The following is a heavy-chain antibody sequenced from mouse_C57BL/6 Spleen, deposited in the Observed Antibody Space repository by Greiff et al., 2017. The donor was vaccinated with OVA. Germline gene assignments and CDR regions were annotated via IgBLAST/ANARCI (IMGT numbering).Heavy chain of an antibody. V-gene: IGHV1-54*01. CDR2: INPGSGGT. Sequence: QVQLQQSGAELVRPGTSVKVSCKASGYAFTNYLIEWVKQRPGQGLEWIGVINPGSGGTNYNEQFKGKATLTADKSSSTAYMQLSSLTSEDSAVYVCAREKTAQATWCADWGQGTLVTVSA. J-gene: IGHJ3*01. CDR3: AREKTAQATWCAD. CDR1: GYAFTNYL. D-gene: IGHD3-2*02.